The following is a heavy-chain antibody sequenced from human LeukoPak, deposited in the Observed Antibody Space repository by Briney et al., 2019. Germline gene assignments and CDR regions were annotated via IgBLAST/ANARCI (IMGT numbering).Heavy chain of an antibody. CDR2: IRYDGSNK. V-gene: IGHV3-30*02. CDR3: AKNRERVFDY. J-gene: IGHJ4*02. D-gene: IGHD1-14*01. Sequence: GSLRLSCAASGFTFSTYAMSWVRQAPGKGLEWVAFIRYDGSNKYYADSVKGRFTISRDNSKNTLYLQMNSLRAEDTAVYYCAKNRERVFDYWGQGTLVTVSS. CDR1: GFTFSTYA.